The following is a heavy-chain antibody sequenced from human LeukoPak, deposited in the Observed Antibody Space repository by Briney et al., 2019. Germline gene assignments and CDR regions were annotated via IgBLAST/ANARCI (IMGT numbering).Heavy chain of an antibody. V-gene: IGHV4-61*02. Sequence: SQTLSLTCTVSGGSISSGSYYWSWLRQPAGTGLEWIGRIYTSGSTNCNPSLKSRVTISVDTSKNQFSLKLSSVTAADTAVYYCARERLERRDNWFDPWGQGTLVTVSS. D-gene: IGHD1-1*01. CDR2: IYTSGST. CDR1: GGSISSGSYY. CDR3: ARERLERRDNWFDP. J-gene: IGHJ5*02.